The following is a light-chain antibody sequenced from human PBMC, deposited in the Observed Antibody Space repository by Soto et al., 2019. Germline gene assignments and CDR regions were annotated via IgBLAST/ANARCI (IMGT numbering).Light chain of an antibody. CDR1: SSNIGAGFH. CDR2: DNS. Sequence: QSVLTQPPSVSGAPGQRVTISCTGSSSNIGAGFHVHWYQQLPGTAPKLFIYDNSNRPSGVPDRFSGSKSGTSASLAITGLQAEDEADYYCQSYDSSLSGGVFGTGTKVTVL. J-gene: IGLJ1*01. CDR3: QSYDSSLSGGV. V-gene: IGLV1-40*01.